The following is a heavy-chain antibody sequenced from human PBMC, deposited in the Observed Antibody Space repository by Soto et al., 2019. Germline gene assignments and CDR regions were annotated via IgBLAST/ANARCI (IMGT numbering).Heavy chain of an antibody. V-gene: IGHV1-69*02. J-gene: IGHJ3*02. CDR1: GGTFSSYT. D-gene: IGHD2-2*02. CDR3: ARVYCSSTSCYRDDAFDI. CDR2: IIPILGIA. Sequence: SVKVSCKASGGTFSSYTISWVRHAPGQGLEWMGRIIPILGIANYAQKFQGRVTITADKSTSTAYMELSSLRSEDTAVYYCARVYCSSTSCYRDDAFDIWGQGTMVTVSS.